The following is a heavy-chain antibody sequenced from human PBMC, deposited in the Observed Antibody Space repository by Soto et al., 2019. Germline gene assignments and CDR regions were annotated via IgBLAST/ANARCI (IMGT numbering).Heavy chain of an antibody. V-gene: IGHV3-21*01. J-gene: IGHJ6*02. Sequence: GGSLRLSCEASGFTFNDYSMDWVRQAPEKGLEWVSSISSSGTYIYYADSVKGRFAISRDNANNVMYLQMDTLRAEDTAVYYCVRAGHVFDVHYYGMDLWGQGTTVTVSS. D-gene: IGHD3-10*01. CDR1: GFTFNDYS. CDR2: ISSSGTYI. CDR3: VRAGHVFDVHYYGMDL.